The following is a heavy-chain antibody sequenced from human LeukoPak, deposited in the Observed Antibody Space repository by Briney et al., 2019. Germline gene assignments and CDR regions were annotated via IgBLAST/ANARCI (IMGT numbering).Heavy chain of an antibody. J-gene: IGHJ4*02. V-gene: IGHV1-18*01. CDR2: ISAYNGNT. Sequence: ASVKVSCKASGYTFTSYGISWVRQAPGQGLEWMGWISAYNGNTNYAQKLQGRVTMTTDTSTSTAYMELRSLRSDDTAVYYCARDVLRYFDWLPSDFDYWGQGTLVTVSS. CDR3: ARDVLRYFDWLPSDFDY. D-gene: IGHD3-9*01. CDR1: GYTFTSYG.